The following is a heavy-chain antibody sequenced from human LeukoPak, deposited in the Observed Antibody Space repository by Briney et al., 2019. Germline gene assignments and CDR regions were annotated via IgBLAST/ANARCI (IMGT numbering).Heavy chain of an antibody. J-gene: IGHJ5*02. D-gene: IGHD6-19*01. V-gene: IGHV3-23*01. Sequence: GASLRLSCAASGFTFGNYVMSWVRQAPGKGLEWVSGISGSGGGSYYADSVKGRFTISRDNSKNALYLHMNSLSADDTALYYCAKIEAVAGTRWFDPWGQGTLVIVSS. CDR2: ISGSGGGS. CDR1: GFTFGNYV. CDR3: AKIEAVAGTRWFDP.